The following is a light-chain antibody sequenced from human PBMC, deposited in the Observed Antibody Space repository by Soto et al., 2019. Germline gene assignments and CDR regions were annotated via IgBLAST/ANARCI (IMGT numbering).Light chain of an antibody. CDR1: QTISSW. J-gene: IGKJ1*01. Sequence: DIQMTQSPSNLSGSVRERVPITCLASQTISSWLAWYQQKPGKAPKLLIYDASSLESGVPSRFSGSGSGTEFTLTISGLQPDDFATYYCQHYDTYRATFGLGTKVDI. CDR2: DAS. CDR3: QHYDTYRAT. V-gene: IGKV1-5*01.